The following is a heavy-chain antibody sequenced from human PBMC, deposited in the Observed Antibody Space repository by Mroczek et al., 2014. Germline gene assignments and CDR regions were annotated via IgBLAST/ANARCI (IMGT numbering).Heavy chain of an antibody. J-gene: IGHJ4*02. D-gene: IGHD3-3*01. CDR1: GFTFSSYG. CDR2: IWYDGSNK. CDR3: ARDRDSYGFWSGYGY. Sequence: QVQLVQSGGGVVQPGRSLRLSCAASGFTFSSYGMHWVRQAPGKGLEWVAVIWYDGSNKYYADSVKGRFTISRDNSKNTLYLQMNSLRAEDTAVYYCARDRDSYGFWSGYGYWGQGTLVTVSS. V-gene: IGHV3-33*01.